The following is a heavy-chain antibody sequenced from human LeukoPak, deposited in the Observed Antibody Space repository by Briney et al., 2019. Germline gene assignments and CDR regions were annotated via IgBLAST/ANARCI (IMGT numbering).Heavy chain of an antibody. CDR1: GFTFSSYG. V-gene: IGHV3-23*01. J-gene: IGHJ4*02. CDR3: AEAKTLLSRGWDIDS. D-gene: IGHD6-19*01. CDR2: ITDSGDST. Sequence: GGSLRLSCAASGFTFSSYGMTWVRQAPGKGLEWVSAITDSGDSTNYADSVRGRFTISRDNSRNTVSLQMDSLRVEDTAVYYCAEAKTLLSRGWDIDSWGQGTLVTVSS.